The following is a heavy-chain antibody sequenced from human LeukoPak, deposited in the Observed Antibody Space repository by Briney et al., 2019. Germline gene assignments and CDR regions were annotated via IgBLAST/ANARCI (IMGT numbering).Heavy chain of an antibody. CDR1: GGSFSGYY. CDR3: ARQFDI. J-gene: IGHJ3*02. Sequence: SETLSLTCAVYGGSFSGYYWNWIRQPPGKGLEWIGEINHSGSTNYNPSLKSRVTISVDTSKNQFSLKLSSVTAADTAMYYCARQFDIWGQGTMVTVSS. V-gene: IGHV4-34*01. CDR2: INHSGST.